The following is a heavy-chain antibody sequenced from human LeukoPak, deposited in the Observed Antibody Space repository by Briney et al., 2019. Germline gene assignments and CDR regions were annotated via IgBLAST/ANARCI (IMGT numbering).Heavy chain of an antibody. D-gene: IGHD6-6*01. Sequence: GGSLRLSCAASGFTFSSYAMHWVRQAPGKGLEWVASINHNGNVNYYVDSVKGRFTISRDNAKNSLYLQMSNLRAEDTAVYYCAREYSSSSGRSFDYWGQGTLVIVSS. V-gene: IGHV3-7*01. CDR3: AREYSSSSGRSFDY. J-gene: IGHJ4*02. CDR1: GFTFSSYA. CDR2: INHNGNVN.